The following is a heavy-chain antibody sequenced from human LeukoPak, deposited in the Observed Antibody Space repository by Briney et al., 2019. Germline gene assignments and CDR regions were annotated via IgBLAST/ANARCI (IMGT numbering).Heavy chain of an antibody. CDR1: GFTFTSYW. J-gene: IGHJ4*02. D-gene: IGHD3-22*01. CDR3: ATLPYYYDSSGSYYFDY. Sequence: GGSLRLSCAASGFTFTSYWMTWVRQAPGKGLEWLTNINEDGSVKHYVDSVRGRFTISRDNAKSSLYLQMNSLRVEDTAVYYCATLPYYYDSSGSYYFDYWGQGTLVTVSS. CDR2: INEDGSVK. V-gene: IGHV3-7*01.